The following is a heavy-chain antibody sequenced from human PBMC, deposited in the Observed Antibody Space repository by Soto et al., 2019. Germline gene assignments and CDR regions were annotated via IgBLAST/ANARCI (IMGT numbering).Heavy chain of an antibody. D-gene: IGHD3-10*01. V-gene: IGHV3-15*01. CDR1: GFTFSNAW. Sequence: PGGSLRLSCAASGFTFSNAWMSWVRQAPGKGLEWVGRIKSKTDGGTTDYAAPVKGRFTISRDDSKNTLYLQMNSLKTEDTAVYYCTTDPGTMVRGVIISAYGMDVWGQGTMVTVSS. CDR2: IKSKTDGGTT. J-gene: IGHJ6*02. CDR3: TTDPGTMVRGVIISAYGMDV.